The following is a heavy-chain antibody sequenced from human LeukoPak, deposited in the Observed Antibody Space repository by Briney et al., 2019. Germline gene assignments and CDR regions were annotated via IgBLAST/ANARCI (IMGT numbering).Heavy chain of an antibody. CDR2: ISSSGSTI. CDR3: AELGITMIGGV. J-gene: IGHJ6*04. V-gene: IGHV3-48*04. CDR1: GFTFSSYW. Sequence: GGSLRLSCAASGFTFSSYWMSWVRQAPGKGLEWVSYISSSGSTIYYADSVKGRFTISRDNAKNSLYLQMNSLRAGDTAVYYCAELGITMIGGVWGKGTTVTISS. D-gene: IGHD3-10*02.